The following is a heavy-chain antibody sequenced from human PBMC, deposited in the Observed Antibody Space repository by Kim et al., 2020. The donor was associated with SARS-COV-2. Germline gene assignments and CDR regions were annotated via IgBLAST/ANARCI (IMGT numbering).Heavy chain of an antibody. Sequence: AQKLQGRVTMTTDTSTSTAYMELRSLRSDDTAVYYCARSPPIPGGGHFDYWGQGTLVTVSS. V-gene: IGHV1-18*01. CDR3: ARSPPIPGGGHFDY. J-gene: IGHJ4*02. D-gene: IGHD3-16*01.